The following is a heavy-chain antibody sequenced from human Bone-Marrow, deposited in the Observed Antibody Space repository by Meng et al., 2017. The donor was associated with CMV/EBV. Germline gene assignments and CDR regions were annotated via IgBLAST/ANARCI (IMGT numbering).Heavy chain of an antibody. CDR1: GGTFSSYA. Sequence: SVKVSCKASGGTFSSYAISWVRQAPGQGLEWMGGIIPIFGTANYAQKFQGRVTITTDESTSTAYIELSSLRSEDTAVYYCARGQSPDIVVVPAAIYYYYYGMDVWGQGTTVTVSS. D-gene: IGHD2-2*01. CDR2: IIPIFGTA. V-gene: IGHV1-69*05. J-gene: IGHJ6*02. CDR3: ARGQSPDIVVVPAAIYYYYYGMDV.